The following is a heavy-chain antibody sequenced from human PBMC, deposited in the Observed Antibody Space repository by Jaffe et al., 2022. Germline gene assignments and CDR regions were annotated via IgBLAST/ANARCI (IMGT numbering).Heavy chain of an antibody. J-gene: IGHJ4*02. CDR3: AKDIRYSSSWVFDY. Sequence: EVQLVESGGGLVQPGRSLRLSCAASGFTFDDYAMHWVRQAPGKGLEWVSGISWNSGSIGYADSVKGRFTISRDNAKNSLYLQMNSLRAEDTALYYCAKDIRYSSSWVFDYWGQGTLVTVSS. V-gene: IGHV3-9*01. CDR1: GFTFDDYA. D-gene: IGHD6-13*01. CDR2: ISWNSGSI.